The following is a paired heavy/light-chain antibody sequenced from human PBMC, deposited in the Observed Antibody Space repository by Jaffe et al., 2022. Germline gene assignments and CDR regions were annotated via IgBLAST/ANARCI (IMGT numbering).Heavy chain of an antibody. D-gene: IGHD1-1*01. CDR3: ARHTTYYYYLDV. V-gene: IGHV3-66*02. J-gene: IGHJ6*03. CDR1: GFTVSSNY. Sequence: EVQLVESGGGLVQPGGSLRLSCAASGFTVSSNYMSWVRQAPGKGLECVSVIYSDGSTYYVDSVKGRFTISRDNSKNTLYLQMNSLRTEDTAVYYCARHTTYYYYLDVWGKGTTVTVSS. CDR2: IYSDGST.
Light chain of an antibody. CDR3: HQYYSTPRKT. Sequence: DIVMTQSPDSLAVSLGARATINCKSSQSVLHSSNNKNYLAWYQQKPGQPPKLLIYWASTRESGVPDRFSGSGSGTDFTLTISSLQAEDVAVYYCHQYYSTPRKTFGQGTKVEIK. CDR2: WAS. CDR1: QSVLHSSNNKNY. V-gene: IGKV4-1*01. J-gene: IGKJ1*01.